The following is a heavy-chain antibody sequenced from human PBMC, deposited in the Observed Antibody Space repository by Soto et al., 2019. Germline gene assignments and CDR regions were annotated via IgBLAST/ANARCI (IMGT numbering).Heavy chain of an antibody. CDR2: INSDGSST. CDR1: GFTFSSYW. D-gene: IGHD5-12*01. J-gene: IGHJ3*02. Sequence: GGSLRLSCAASGFTFSSYWMHWVRQAPGKGLGLVSRINSDGSSTSYADSVKGRFTISRDNAKNTLYLQMNSLRAEDTAVYYCASTANPSGYDAFDIWGQGTMVTVSS. V-gene: IGHV3-74*01. CDR3: ASTANPSGYDAFDI.